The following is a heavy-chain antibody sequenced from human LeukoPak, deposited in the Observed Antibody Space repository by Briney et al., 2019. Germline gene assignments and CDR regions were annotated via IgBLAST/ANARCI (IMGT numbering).Heavy chain of an antibody. CDR2: ISAYNGNT. D-gene: IGHD3-10*01. Sequence: GASVKVSCKASGGTFSSYAISWVRQAPGQGLEWMGGISAYNGNTTYAQKLQGRVTMTTDTSTSTAYMELRSLRSDDTAVYYCARGPPRSGSYLSYWGQGTLVTVSS. CDR3: ARGPPRSGSYLSY. V-gene: IGHV1-18*01. CDR1: GGTFSSYA. J-gene: IGHJ4*02.